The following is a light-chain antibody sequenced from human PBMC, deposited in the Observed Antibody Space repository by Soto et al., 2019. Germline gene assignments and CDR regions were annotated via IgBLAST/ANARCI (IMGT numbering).Light chain of an antibody. CDR2: SNH. J-gene: IGLJ3*02. CDR1: SSNIGSNT. Sequence: QSVLTQPPSASGTPGQRVTISCSGSSSNIGSNTVNWYQQLPGTAPKLLIYSNHQRPSGVPDRFSGSKSGTSASLAISGLQSEDDADYYCAAWDDSLSGHWVFGGGTKLTVL. V-gene: IGLV1-44*01. CDR3: AAWDDSLSGHWV.